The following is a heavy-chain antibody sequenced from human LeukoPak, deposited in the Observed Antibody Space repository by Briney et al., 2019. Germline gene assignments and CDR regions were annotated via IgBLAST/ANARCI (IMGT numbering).Heavy chain of an antibody. V-gene: IGHV4-59*01. D-gene: IGHD3-22*01. CDR1: GASISSYY. CDR3: ARHRYYYDSSGYYYQP. J-gene: IGHJ5*02. CDR2: IYYSGST. Sequence: PSETLSLTCTVSGASISSYYWSWIRQPPGKGLEWIGYIYYSGSTNYNPSLKSRVAISVDASKNQFSLRLSSVTAADTAVYYCARHRYYYDSSGYYYQPWGQGTLVTVSS.